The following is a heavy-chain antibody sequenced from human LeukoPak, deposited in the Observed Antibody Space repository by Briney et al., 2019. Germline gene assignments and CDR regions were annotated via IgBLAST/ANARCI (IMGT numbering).Heavy chain of an antibody. Sequence: SQTLSLTCAISGDSFSSNSATWNWLRQSPSRGLEWLGRTYYRSKWYNDYAVSVKSRITINPDTSKNQFSLQLNSVTPEDTAVYYCARVSGSYYFDYWGQGTLVTVSS. J-gene: IGHJ4*02. CDR1: GDSFSSNSAT. V-gene: IGHV6-1*01. D-gene: IGHD1-26*01. CDR3: ARVSGSYYFDY. CDR2: TYYRSKWYN.